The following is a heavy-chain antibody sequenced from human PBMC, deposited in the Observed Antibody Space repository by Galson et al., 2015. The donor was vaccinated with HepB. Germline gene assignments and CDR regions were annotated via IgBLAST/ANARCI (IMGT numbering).Heavy chain of an antibody. D-gene: IGHD3-22*01. J-gene: IGHJ3*02. V-gene: IGHV1-24*01. CDR1: GYTLSGFS. CDR3: ATGMRVVAVAPVPPYAFDI. CDR2: FDPEDGDT. Sequence: SVKVSCKASGYTLSGFSMHWVRQAPGKGLEWMGGFDPEDGDTMYAQKFQGRVTMTEDTSTDTAYMELRSLRFEDTAVYYCATGMRVVAVAPVPPYAFDIWGQGTMFTVSS.